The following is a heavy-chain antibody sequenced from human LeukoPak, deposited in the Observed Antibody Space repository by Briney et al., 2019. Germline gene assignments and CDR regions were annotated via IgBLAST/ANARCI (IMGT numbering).Heavy chain of an antibody. V-gene: IGHV3-33*01. J-gene: IGHJ4*02. D-gene: IGHD1-26*01. CDR1: GFTFSSYG. Sequence: GGSLRLSCAASGFTFSSYGMHWVRQAPGKGLEWVAVIWYDGSNEYYVDSVKGRFTISRDNSKNTLYLQMNSLRAADTAVYFCASGATTRLDYWGQGTLVTVSS. CDR2: IWYDGSNE. CDR3: ASGATTRLDY.